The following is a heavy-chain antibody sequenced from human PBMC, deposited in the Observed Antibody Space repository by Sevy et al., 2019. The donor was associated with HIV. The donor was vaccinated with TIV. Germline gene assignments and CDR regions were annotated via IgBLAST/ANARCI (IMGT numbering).Heavy chain of an antibody. CDR3: ARRTLSPGPVDY. Sequence: GGSLRLSCAASGFTFSDYYMSWIRQAPGKGLVWVSYISSSGSTIYYADSVKGRFTISRDNAKNSLYLQMNSLRAEDTAVYYWARRTLSPGPVDYWGQGTLVTVSS. CDR2: ISSSGSTI. V-gene: IGHV3-11*01. D-gene: IGHD7-27*01. J-gene: IGHJ4*02. CDR1: GFTFSDYY.